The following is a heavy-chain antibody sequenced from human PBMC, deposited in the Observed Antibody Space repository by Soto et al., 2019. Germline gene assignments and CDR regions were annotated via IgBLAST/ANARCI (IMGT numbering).Heavy chain of an antibody. CDR1: GFTFSSYA. J-gene: IGHJ4*02. CDR2: VSIGGST. Sequence: GGPLSLSCAASGFTFSSYAMGWFRQGPGKGLEWVAVVSIGGSTHYADSVRGRFTISRDNSKNTLSLQMNSLTAEDTAVYFCAKRRGAGGHFDYWGQGALVTVSS. CDR3: AKRRGAGGHFDY. V-gene: IGHV3-23*01. D-gene: IGHD2-15*01.